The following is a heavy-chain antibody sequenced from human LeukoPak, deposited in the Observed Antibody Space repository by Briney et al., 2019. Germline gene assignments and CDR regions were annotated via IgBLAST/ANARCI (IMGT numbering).Heavy chain of an antibody. CDR2: VYNTGST. Sequence: SETLSLTCTVSGGSITTHYWSWIGQPAGREVEWIGRVYNTGSTKYNPSLESRVTMSVDTSSNRFSLRLRSVTAADTAVYYCARDLLGDYGTFDIWGQGAMVTVSS. CDR1: GGSITTHY. CDR3: ARDLLGDYGTFDI. V-gene: IGHV4-4*07. J-gene: IGHJ3*02. D-gene: IGHD4-17*01.